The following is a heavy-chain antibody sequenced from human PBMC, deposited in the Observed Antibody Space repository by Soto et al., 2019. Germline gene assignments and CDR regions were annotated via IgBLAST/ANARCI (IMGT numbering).Heavy chain of an antibody. CDR2: ISHDGSNK. J-gene: IGHJ4*02. D-gene: IGHD4-4*01. Sequence: QVQLVESGGGVVQPGRSLRLSCAASGFTFNIYAIHWVRHAPGKGLEWVAAISHDGSNKFYADSVKGRFTIARDNSKNTLYLQMNSLTTEDTAVYFCARPTSVTAFDYWGQGTLVTVSS. CDR3: ARPTSVTAFDY. CDR1: GFTFNIYA. V-gene: IGHV3-30-3*01.